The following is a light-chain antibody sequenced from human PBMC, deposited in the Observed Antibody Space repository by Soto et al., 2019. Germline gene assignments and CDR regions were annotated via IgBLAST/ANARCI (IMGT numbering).Light chain of an antibody. V-gene: IGKV1-39*01. CDR3: QQTYNTPRL. Sequence: DIQMTQSPSSLSASVGDRVTITCRASQNISNFLNWCQQKPGKAPKVIIYAVSNLQSGVPSRFSGSGSGTDFTLTISSLQPEDFATYYCQQTYNTPRLFGPGTTVDMK. CDR1: QNISNF. J-gene: IGKJ3*01. CDR2: AVS.